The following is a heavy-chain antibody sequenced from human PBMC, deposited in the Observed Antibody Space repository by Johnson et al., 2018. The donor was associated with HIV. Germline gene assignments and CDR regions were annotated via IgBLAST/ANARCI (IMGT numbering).Heavy chain of an antibody. D-gene: IGHD1-26*01. CDR1: GFTFDDYA. V-gene: IGHV3-9*01. Sequence: VQLVESGGGLVQPGRSLRLSCAASGFTFDDYAMHWVRQAPGKGLEWVSGISWNSGSIGYADSVKGRFTISRDNAKNSLYLQMNSLRAEDTALYYCARVFGGSNSRDAFDIWGQGTMVTVS. J-gene: IGHJ3*02. CDR2: ISWNSGSI. CDR3: ARVFGGSNSRDAFDI.